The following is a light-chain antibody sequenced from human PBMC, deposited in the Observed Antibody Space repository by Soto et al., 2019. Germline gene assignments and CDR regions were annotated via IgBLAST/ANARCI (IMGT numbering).Light chain of an antibody. V-gene: IGLV1-44*01. CDR3: ATWDDSLNVYVV. CDR1: SSNIGSNT. Sequence: QSVLTQPPSASGTPGQRVTISCSGSSSNIGSNTVNWYQQLPGTAPKLLIYSNNQRPSWVPDRFSCSKSGTSSSLAISGLQSEDEADYYCATWDDSLNVYVVFGGGTKLTVL. CDR2: SNN. J-gene: IGLJ2*01.